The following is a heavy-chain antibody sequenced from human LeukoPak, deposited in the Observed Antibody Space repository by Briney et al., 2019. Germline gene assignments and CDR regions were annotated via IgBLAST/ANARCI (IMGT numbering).Heavy chain of an antibody. V-gene: IGHV4-34*01. Sequence: SETLSLTCAVYGGSFSGYYWSWIRQPPGKGLEWIGEINHSGSTNYNPSLKSRVTISVDTSKNQFSLKLSSVSAADTAVYYCARVTAARPYWGQGTLVTVSS. CDR2: INHSGST. CDR1: GGSFSGYY. J-gene: IGHJ4*02. D-gene: IGHD6-6*01. CDR3: ARVTAARPY.